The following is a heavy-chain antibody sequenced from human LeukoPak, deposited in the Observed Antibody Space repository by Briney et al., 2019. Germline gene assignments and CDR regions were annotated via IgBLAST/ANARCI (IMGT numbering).Heavy chain of an antibody. CDR2: ISGSGGST. CDR1: GFTFISYA. Sequence: PGGSLRLSCVASGFTFISYAMSWVRPAPGKGLEWVSAISGSGGSTYYADSVKGRFTISRDTSKNTLYLQMNSLRAEDTAVYYCAKDRLLFRDTSCYLDYWGQGTLVTVSS. V-gene: IGHV3-23*01. CDR3: AKDRLLFRDTSCYLDY. D-gene: IGHD2-2*01. J-gene: IGHJ4*02.